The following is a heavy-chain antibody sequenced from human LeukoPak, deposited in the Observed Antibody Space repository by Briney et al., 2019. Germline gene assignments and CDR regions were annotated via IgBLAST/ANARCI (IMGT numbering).Heavy chain of an antibody. CDR3: ARLYYGSGSYRWFDP. CDR2: IYPGDSDT. Sequence: GESLKISCKGAAYSFTTYWIGWVRQMPGKGLEWMGIIYPGDSDTRYSPSFQGQVTISADKSISTAYLQWSTLKASDTAMYYCARLYYGSGSYRWFDPWGQGTLVTVSS. CDR1: AYSFTTYW. V-gene: IGHV5-51*01. D-gene: IGHD3-10*01. J-gene: IGHJ5*02.